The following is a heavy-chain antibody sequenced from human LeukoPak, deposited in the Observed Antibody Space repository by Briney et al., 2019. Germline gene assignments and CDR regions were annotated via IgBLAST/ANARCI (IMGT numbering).Heavy chain of an antibody. D-gene: IGHD1-26*01. V-gene: IGHV3-23*01. J-gene: IGHJ4*02. Sequence: GGSLRLSCVASGFTFRTYGMHWVRQAPGKGLEWVSAISGSGGSTTYADSVKGRFTISRDNSKNTLYLQMNSLRAEDTAVYYCAKAGGPFFGSYSSWGDYWGQGTLVTVSS. CDR1: GFTFRTYG. CDR2: ISGSGGST. CDR3: AKAGGPFFGSYSSWGDY.